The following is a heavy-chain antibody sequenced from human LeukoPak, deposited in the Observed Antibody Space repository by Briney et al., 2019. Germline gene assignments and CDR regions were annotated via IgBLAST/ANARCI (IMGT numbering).Heavy chain of an antibody. Sequence: ASVSVSFKASGGTFSSYAISWVRQAPGQGLEWMGGIIPILGIAKYAQKFQGRVTIAADKSTSTAYMELSSLRSEDTAVYYCARAQYYYDSSGYRYYFDYWGQGTLVTVSS. J-gene: IGHJ4*02. CDR3: ARAQYYYDSSGYRYYFDY. D-gene: IGHD3-22*01. CDR2: IIPILGIA. V-gene: IGHV1-69*10. CDR1: GGTFSSYA.